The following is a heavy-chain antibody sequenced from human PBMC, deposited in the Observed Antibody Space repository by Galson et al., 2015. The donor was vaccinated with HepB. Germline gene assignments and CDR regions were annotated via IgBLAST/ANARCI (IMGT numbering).Heavy chain of an antibody. CDR2: TYYRSKWYN. CDR1: GDSVSSHSAA. J-gene: IGHJ3*02. CDR3: ARERGDGMDDAFDI. D-gene: IGHD1-26*01. V-gene: IGHV6-1*01. Sequence: CAISGDSVSSHSAAWNWIRQSPSRGLEWLGRTYYRSKWYNDYAVSVKSRITINPDTSKNQFSLQLNSVTPEDTAVYYRARERGDGMDDAFDIWGQGTMVTVSS.